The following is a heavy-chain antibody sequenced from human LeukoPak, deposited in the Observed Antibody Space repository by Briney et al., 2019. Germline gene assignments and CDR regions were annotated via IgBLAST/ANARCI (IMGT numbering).Heavy chain of an antibody. CDR2: IYPGDSDT. V-gene: IGHV5-51*01. J-gene: IGHJ4*02. D-gene: IGHD3-22*01. Sequence: GESLKISCKGSGYSFTSYWIGWVRQMPGKGLEWMGIIYPGDSDTRYSPSLQGQVTISADKSISTAYLQWSSLKASDTAMYYCARHYYYDSSGYYYRGYEFDYWGQGTLVTVSS. CDR3: ARHYYYDSSGYYYRGYEFDY. CDR1: GYSFTSYW.